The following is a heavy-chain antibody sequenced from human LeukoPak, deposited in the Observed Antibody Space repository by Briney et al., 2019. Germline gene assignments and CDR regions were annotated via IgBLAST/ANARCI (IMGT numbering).Heavy chain of an antibody. Sequence: GGSLRLSCAASGFTFSSYGMSWVRQAPGKGLEWVSAISGSGGSTYYADSVKGRFTISRDNSKNTLYLQMNSLRAEDTAVYYYAKVYRWAVRGGDYFDYWGQGTLVTVSS. J-gene: IGHJ4*02. CDR2: ISGSGGST. CDR1: GFTFSSYG. V-gene: IGHV3-23*01. CDR3: AKVYRWAVRGGDYFDY. D-gene: IGHD3-10*01.